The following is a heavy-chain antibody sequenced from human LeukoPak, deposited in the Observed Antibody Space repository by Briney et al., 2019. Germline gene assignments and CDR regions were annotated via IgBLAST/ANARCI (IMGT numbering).Heavy chain of an antibody. J-gene: IGHJ4*02. Sequence: ASVKVSCKASGYTFTSYAIKWVRQAPGQGLEWMGWINTNTGNPTYAQGFTGRFVFSLDTSVSTAYLQISSLKAEDTAVYYCARSSGWYSDHGVFDYWGQGTLVTVSS. D-gene: IGHD6-19*01. V-gene: IGHV7-4-1*02. CDR1: GYTFTSYA. CDR3: ARSSGWYSDHGVFDY. CDR2: INTNTGNP.